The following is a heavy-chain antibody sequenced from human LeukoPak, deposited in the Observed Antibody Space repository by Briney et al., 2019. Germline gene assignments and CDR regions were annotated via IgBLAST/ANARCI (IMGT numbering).Heavy chain of an antibody. CDR3: ARGSIAAAGTFDY. D-gene: IGHD6-13*01. CDR1: GGSISSYY. Sequence: PSETLSLTCTVSGGSISSYYWSWIRQPPGKGLEWIGYIYYSGSTNYNPSLKSRVTISVDKSKNQFSLKLSSVTAADTAVYYCARGSIAAAGTFDYWGQGTLVTVSS. V-gene: IGHV4-59*12. CDR2: IYYSGST. J-gene: IGHJ4*02.